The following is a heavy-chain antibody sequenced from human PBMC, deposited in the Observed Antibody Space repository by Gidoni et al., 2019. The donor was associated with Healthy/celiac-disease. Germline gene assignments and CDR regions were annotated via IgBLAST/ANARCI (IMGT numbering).Heavy chain of an antibody. J-gene: IGHJ2*01. CDR1: GFTFSSYA. CDR3: AKEGKQQLVGRYFDL. V-gene: IGHV3-23*01. CDR2: ISGSGGST. Sequence: EVQLLESGGGLVQPGGSLRLSCSASGFTFSSYAMSWVRKAPGKGLEWVSAISGSGGSTYYADSVKGRFTISRDNSKNTLYLQMNSLRAEDTAVYYCAKEGKQQLVGRYFDLWGRGTLVTVSS. D-gene: IGHD6-13*01.